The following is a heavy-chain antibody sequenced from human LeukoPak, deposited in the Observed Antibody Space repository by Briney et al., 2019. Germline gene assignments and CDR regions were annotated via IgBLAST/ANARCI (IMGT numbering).Heavy chain of an antibody. Sequence: ASVKVSCKASGYTFTGYYMHWVRQAPGQGLEWMGWISAYNGNTNYAQKFQGRVTITADKSTSTAYMELSSLRSEDTAVYYCAIDIVVPAALTSYYFDYWGQGTLVTVSS. J-gene: IGHJ4*02. CDR3: AIDIVVPAALTSYYFDY. D-gene: IGHD2-2*01. CDR1: GYTFTGYY. CDR2: ISAYNGNT. V-gene: IGHV1-18*04.